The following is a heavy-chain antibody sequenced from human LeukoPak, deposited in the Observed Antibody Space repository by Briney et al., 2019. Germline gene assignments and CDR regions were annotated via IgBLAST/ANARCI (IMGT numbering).Heavy chain of an antibody. CDR3: ARAAGTWSAVFDY. CDR2: IIPILGIA. CDR1: GGTFSSYA. D-gene: IGHD3-3*01. J-gene: IGHJ4*02. Sequence: GASVKVSCRASGGTFSSYAISWVRQAPGEGLEWIGRIIPILGIANYAQKFQGRVTITADKSTSTAYMELSSLRSEDTAVYYCARAAGTWSAVFDYWGQGTLVTVSS. V-gene: IGHV1-69*04.